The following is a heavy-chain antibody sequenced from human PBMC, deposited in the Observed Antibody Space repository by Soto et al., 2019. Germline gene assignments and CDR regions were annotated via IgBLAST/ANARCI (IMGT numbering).Heavy chain of an antibody. CDR1: GGTFSSYT. CDR2: IIPILGIA. D-gene: IGHD6-19*01. J-gene: IGHJ4*02. V-gene: IGHV1-69*08. Sequence: QVQLVQSGAEVKKPGSSVKVSCKASGGTFSSYTISWVRQAPGQGLEWMGRIIPILGIANYAQKFQGRVTSTADKCTSKAYLELSSLRAEDTAVYYCARDPGQWLSHSDYWGQGTLVTVSS. CDR3: ARDPGQWLSHSDY.